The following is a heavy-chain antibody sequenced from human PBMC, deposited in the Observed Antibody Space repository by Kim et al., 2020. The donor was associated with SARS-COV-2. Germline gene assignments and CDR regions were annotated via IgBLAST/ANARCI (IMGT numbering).Heavy chain of an antibody. Sequence: ADSVKGRFTIPRDNSKNSLYLQMSSLRAEDTAVYYCARARYDSSGYYRDYWGQGTLVTVSS. V-gene: IGHV3-53*01. J-gene: IGHJ4*02. D-gene: IGHD3-22*01. CDR3: ARARYDSSGYYRDY.